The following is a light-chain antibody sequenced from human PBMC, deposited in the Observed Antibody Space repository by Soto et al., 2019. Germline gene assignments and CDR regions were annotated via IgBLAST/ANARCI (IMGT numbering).Light chain of an antibody. CDR2: DIS. Sequence: TQFPATLSDSPWGGATLSCRAAQDVTANFAWYQLKRGQPPRLLIYDISTRATGVPARFSGSGSGTDFTLTISSLEPEDFAVYYCQQRSNWPRTFGQGTKVDIK. J-gene: IGKJ1*01. CDR3: QQRSNWPRT. CDR1: QDVTAN. V-gene: IGKV3-11*01.